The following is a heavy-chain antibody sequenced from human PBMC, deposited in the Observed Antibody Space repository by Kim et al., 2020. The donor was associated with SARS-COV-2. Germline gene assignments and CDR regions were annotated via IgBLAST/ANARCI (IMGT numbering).Heavy chain of an antibody. D-gene: IGHD4-17*01. CDR3: VKARVTTDGGYYYGMDV. V-gene: IGHV3-64D*09. J-gene: IGHJ6*02. CDR1: GFTFSSYA. Sequence: GGSLRLSCSASGFTFSSYAMHWVRQAPGKGLEYVSAISSNGGSTYYADSVKGRFTISRDNSKNTLYLQMSSLRAEDTAVYYCVKARVTTDGGYYYGMDVWGQGTTVPVS. CDR2: ISSNGGST.